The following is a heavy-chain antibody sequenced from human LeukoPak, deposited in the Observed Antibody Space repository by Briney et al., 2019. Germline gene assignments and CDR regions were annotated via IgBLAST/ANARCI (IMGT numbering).Heavy chain of an antibody. J-gene: IGHJ4*02. CDR3: ARLLETYDYVWGSYGFDS. D-gene: IGHD3-16*01. CDR1: GFTFSIYW. V-gene: IGHV3-7*01. CDR2: IKTDGSQI. Sequence: GGSLRLSCAASGFTFSIYWMTWVRQAPGKGLEWVANIKTDGSQIYYVDSVKGRFTISRDNAKNSLFLQMNGLRAEDTAVFYCARLLETYDYVWGSYGFDSWGQGTLVTVSS.